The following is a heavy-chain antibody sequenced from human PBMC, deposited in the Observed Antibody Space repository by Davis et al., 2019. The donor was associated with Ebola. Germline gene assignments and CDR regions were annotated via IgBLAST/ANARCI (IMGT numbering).Heavy chain of an antibody. D-gene: IGHD3-10*01. CDR1: GGSFSGYY. Sequence: SETLSLTCAVYGGSFSGYYWSWIRQPPGKGLEWIGEINHSGSTNYNPSLKTRVTISVDTSKNQFSLKLSSVTATDTAVYYCAREGLLWFGELLYRPGYNMDVWGQGTTVTVSS. J-gene: IGHJ6*02. CDR3: AREGLLWFGELLYRPGYNMDV. V-gene: IGHV4-34*01. CDR2: INHSGST.